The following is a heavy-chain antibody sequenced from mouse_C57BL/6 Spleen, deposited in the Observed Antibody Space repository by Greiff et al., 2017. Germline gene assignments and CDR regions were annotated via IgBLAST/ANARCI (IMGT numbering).Heavy chain of an antibody. CDR2: IYPGDGDT. D-gene: IGHD1-1*02. V-gene: IGHV1-82*01. CDR3: ARRVGAY. J-gene: IGHJ3*01. Sequence: QVQLKQSGPELVKPGASVKISCKASGYAFSSSWMNWVKQRPGKGLEWIGRIYPGDGDTNYNGKFKGKATLTADKSSSTAYMQLSSLTSEDSAVYFCARRVGAYWGQGTLVTVSA. CDR1: GYAFSSSW.